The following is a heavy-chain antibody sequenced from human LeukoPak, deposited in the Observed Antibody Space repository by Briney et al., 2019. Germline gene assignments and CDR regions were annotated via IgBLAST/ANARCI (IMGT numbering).Heavy chain of an antibody. Sequence: SETLSLTCTVSGYSISSGYYWGWIRQPPGKGLEWIGYIYYSGSTNYNPSLKSRVTISVDTSKNQFSLKLSSVTAADTAVYYCARAYDSSDYGGYWGQGTLVTVSS. CDR2: IYYSGST. V-gene: IGHV4-38-2*02. CDR3: ARAYDSSDYGGY. CDR1: GYSISSGYY. D-gene: IGHD3-22*01. J-gene: IGHJ4*02.